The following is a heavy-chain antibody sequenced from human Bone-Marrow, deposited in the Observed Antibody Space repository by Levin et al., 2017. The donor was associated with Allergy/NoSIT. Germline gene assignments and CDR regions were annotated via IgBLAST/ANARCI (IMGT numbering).Heavy chain of an antibody. CDR1: GDSIRSSNW. CDR2: IYQSGNT. V-gene: IGHV4-4*02. CDR3: ATCGDDCIDVFGI. Sequence: PSQTLSLTCAVSGDSIRSSNWWSWVRQSPGKGLEWIGEIYQSGNTSYNPSLKSRVTISVDKSKNQFSLKLNSVTAADTAVYYCATCGDDCIDVFGIWGQGTMVTVSS. J-gene: IGHJ3*02. D-gene: IGHD2-21*02.